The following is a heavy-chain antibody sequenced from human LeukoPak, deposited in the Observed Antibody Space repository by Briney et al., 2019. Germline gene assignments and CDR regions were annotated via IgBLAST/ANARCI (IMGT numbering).Heavy chain of an antibody. CDR1: GFTFDDYA. CDR3: AKAPTGTSGWYFDL. CDR2: ISWNSGSI. J-gene: IGHJ2*01. D-gene: IGHD4-17*01. V-gene: IGHV3-9*03. Sequence: GRSLRLSCAASGFTFDDYAMHWGRQAPGRGLEWVSGISWNSGSIGYADSVKGRFTISRDNAKNSLYLQMNSLRAEDMALYYCAKAPTGTSGWYFDLWGRGTLLTVSS.